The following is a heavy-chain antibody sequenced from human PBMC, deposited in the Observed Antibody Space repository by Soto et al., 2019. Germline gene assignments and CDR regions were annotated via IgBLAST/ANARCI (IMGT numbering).Heavy chain of an antibody. CDR1: GYTFTSYA. J-gene: IGHJ5*02. V-gene: IGHV1-3*01. Sequence: ASVKVSCKASGYTFTSYAMHWVRQAPGQRLEWMGWINAGNGNTKYSQKFQGRVTITRDTSASTAYMELSSLRSEDTAVYYCAREARIAARMRYNWFDPWVQGTLVTVSS. CDR2: INAGNGNT. D-gene: IGHD6-6*01. CDR3: AREARIAARMRYNWFDP.